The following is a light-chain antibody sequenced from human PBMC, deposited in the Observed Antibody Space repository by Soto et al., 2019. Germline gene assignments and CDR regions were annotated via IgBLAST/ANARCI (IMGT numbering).Light chain of an antibody. J-gene: IGKJ2*01. V-gene: IGKV1-39*01. CDR2: AAS. CDR3: QQSYSTPDT. Sequence: IQMTQSPSWLSGSVVDVVTITCLASQSISSYLNWYQQKPGKAPKLLIYAASSLQSGVPSRFSGSGSGTDFTLTISSLQPEDFATYYCQQSYSTPDTFGQGTKVHI. CDR1: QSISSY.